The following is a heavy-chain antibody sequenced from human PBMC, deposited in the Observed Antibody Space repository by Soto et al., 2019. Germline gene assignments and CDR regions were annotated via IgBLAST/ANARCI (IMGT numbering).Heavy chain of an antibody. D-gene: IGHD1-1*01. CDR1: GYIFTTYG. CDR3: ARGRYGDY. J-gene: IGHJ4*02. V-gene: IGHV1-18*01. CDR2: ISAHNGNT. Sequence: QVHLVQSGAEVKKPGASVKVSCKGSGYIFTTYGITWVRQAPGQGLAWMGWISAHNGNTNYAQKLQGRVTVTRDTSTRTAYRELRNLRSADTAVYYCARGRYGDYWGQGALVTVSS.